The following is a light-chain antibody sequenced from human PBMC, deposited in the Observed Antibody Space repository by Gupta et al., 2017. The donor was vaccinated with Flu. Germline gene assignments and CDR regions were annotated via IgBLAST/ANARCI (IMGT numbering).Light chain of an antibody. Sequence: QSVLTQPPSVSGAPGQSVTISCMVSSSTIGAGFAVHWYPQVPGTAPKLLIHRTANRHSGVPARFSASKSATAASLATTGLQAEEEADYYCQSVDNSMSGSVFGGGTKLTVL. CDR1: SSTIGAGFA. CDR2: RTA. J-gene: IGLJ3*02. V-gene: IGLV1-40*01. CDR3: QSVDNSMSGSV.